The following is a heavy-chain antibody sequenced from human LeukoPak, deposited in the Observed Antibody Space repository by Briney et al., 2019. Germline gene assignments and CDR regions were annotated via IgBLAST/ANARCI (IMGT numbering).Heavy chain of an antibody. CDR2: IAYTGTI. CDR1: GFTFSRYS. J-gene: IGHJ4*02. Sequence: PGGSLRLSCTASGFTFSRYSMNWVRQAPGRVLEWVAYIAYTGTIHYADSVRGRFAISRDNAKNSLYLQMNSLRAEDTAVYYCARDPHSLDYWGQGTRVTVSS. CDR3: ARDPHSLDY. V-gene: IGHV3-48*01.